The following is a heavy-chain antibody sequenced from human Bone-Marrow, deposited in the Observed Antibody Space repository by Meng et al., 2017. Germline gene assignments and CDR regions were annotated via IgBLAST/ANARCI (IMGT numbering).Heavy chain of an antibody. CDR3: ARDGDY. CDR2: IWYDGSNK. Sequence: QLGEAGGCLIQPGGSLRLSCAASGFTVSSNYMSWVRQAPGKGLEWVAVIWYDGSNKYYADSVKGRFTISRDNSKNTLYLQMNSLRAEDTAVYYCARDGDYWGQGTLVTVSS. V-gene: IGHV3-33*08. CDR1: GFTVSSNY. J-gene: IGHJ4*02.